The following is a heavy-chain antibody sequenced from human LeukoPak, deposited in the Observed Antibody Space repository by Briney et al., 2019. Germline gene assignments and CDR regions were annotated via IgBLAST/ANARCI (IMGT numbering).Heavy chain of an antibody. D-gene: IGHD3-22*01. V-gene: IGHV4-30-4*01. CDR3: ASRGGRSGYQCIGY. CDR1: GGSISSGDYY. J-gene: IGHJ4*02. Sequence: SETLSLTCTVSGGSISSGDYYWSWIRQPPGKGLEWIGYIYYSEMYNNPSLKSRVTISVDTSKNQFSLKLSSVTAADTAVYYCASRGGRSGYQCIGYWGQGTLVTVSS. CDR2: IYYSEM.